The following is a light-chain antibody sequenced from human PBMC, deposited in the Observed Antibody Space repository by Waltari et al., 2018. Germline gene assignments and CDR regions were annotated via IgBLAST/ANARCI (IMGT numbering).Light chain of an antibody. CDR2: GTS. J-gene: IGKJ1*01. CDR1: QSISPS. Sequence: DIQMTQSPSSLSASVGDRVTITCRASQSISPSLTWYQQKPGKAPTLLIYGTSSLQSGVPSRFSGSGSATDFTLTISSLQPEDFATYYCQQSYSAPPWTFGQGTVVEVK. V-gene: IGKV1-39*01. CDR3: QQSYSAPPWT.